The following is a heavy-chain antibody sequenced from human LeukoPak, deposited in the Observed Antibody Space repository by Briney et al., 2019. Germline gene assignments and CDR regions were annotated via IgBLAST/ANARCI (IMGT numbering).Heavy chain of an antibody. CDR1: GFTFGDYG. D-gene: IGHD4-17*01. CDR2: INWNGGTT. CDR3: ARAQTYGDSRLLLDY. V-gene: IGHV3-20*04. J-gene: IGHJ4*02. Sequence: GGTLRLSCAVSGFTFGDYGMSWVRQAPGKGLEWVSGINWNGGTTGYADSVEGRFTISRDNAKNSQYLQMNSLSVEDTALYYCARAQTYGDSRLLLDYWGQGTLVTVSS.